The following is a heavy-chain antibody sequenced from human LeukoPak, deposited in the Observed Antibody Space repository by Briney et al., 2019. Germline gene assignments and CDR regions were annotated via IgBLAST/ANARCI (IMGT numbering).Heavy chain of an antibody. CDR3: ARENRGYEPYYFDY. CDR2: ISSSSSYI. D-gene: IGHD5-12*01. V-gene: IGHV3-21*01. CDR1: GFTFSSYS. J-gene: IGHJ4*02. Sequence: GGSLRLSCAASGFTFSSYSMNWVRQAPGKGLEWVSSISSSSSYIYYADSVRGRFTISRDNAKNSLYLQMNSLRAEDTAVYYCARENRGYEPYYFDYWGQGTLVTVSS.